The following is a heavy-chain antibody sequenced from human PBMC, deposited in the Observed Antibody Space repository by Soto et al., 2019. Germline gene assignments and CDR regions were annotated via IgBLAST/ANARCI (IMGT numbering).Heavy chain of an antibody. CDR2: ISGSGGST. Sequence: GSLRLSCAASGFTFNTYEMHWVRQAPGKGLEWVSAISGSGGSTYYADSVKGRFTISRDNSKNTLYLQMNSLRAEDTAVYYCAKALRLDSSGSPGAFDIWGQGTMVTVSS. J-gene: IGHJ3*02. D-gene: IGHD3-22*01. CDR1: GFTFNTYE. CDR3: AKALRLDSSGSPGAFDI. V-gene: IGHV3-23*01.